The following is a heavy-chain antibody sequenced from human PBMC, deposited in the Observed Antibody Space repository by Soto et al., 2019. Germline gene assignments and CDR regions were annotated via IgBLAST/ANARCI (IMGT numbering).Heavy chain of an antibody. CDR3: ARSQGSSTSLEIYYYYYYGMDV. J-gene: IGHJ6*02. CDR2: IIPISGTA. CDR1: GGTFSSYA. V-gene: IGHV1-69*01. D-gene: IGHD2-2*01. Sequence: QVQMVQSGAEVKKPGSSVKVCCKASGGTFSSYAISWVRQAPGQGLEWMGGIIPISGTANYAQKFQGRVTITADESTSTAYMVLSSLRSEDTAVYYCARSQGSSTSLEIYYYYYYGMDVCGQGTTVTVSS.